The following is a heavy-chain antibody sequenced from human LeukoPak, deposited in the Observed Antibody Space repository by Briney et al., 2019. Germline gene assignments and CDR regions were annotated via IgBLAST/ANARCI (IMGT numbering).Heavy chain of an antibody. D-gene: IGHD3-22*01. V-gene: IGHV3-21*01. CDR3: TSGYYNYYFDF. CDR1: GFTFSSYT. Sequence: PGGSLRLSCAASGFTFSSYTMKWVRQAPGKGLEWVSSISSGGSYADSVKGRFTISRDNAKNSLYLQMNSLRAEDTAVYYCTSGYYNYYFDFWGQGTLVTVSS. J-gene: IGHJ4*02. CDR2: ISSGGS.